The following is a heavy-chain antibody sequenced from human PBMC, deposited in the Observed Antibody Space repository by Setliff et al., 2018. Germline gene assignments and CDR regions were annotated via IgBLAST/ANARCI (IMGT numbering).Heavy chain of an antibody. V-gene: IGHV3-9*01. Sequence: GGSLRLSCAASGFTFDDYAMHWVRQAPGKGLEWVSGISWNSGSIGYADSVKGRFTISRDNAKNSLYLQMNSLRAEDTALYYCAKAEYSSSYGTASAFDIWGQGTTGTVS. CDR3: AKAEYSSSYGTASAFDI. D-gene: IGHD6-6*01. CDR2: ISWNSGSI. J-gene: IGHJ3*02. CDR1: GFTFDDYA.